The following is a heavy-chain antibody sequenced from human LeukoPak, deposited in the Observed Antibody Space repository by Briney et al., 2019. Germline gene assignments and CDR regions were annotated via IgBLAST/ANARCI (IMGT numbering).Heavy chain of an antibody. CDR3: AKDRPRRQWFGELYLGMDV. Sequence: ASVKVSCKASGYTVTSYGISWVRQAPGQGLEWMGWISAYNGNTNYAQKLQGRVTMTTDTSTSTAYMELRSLRSDDTAVYYCAKDRPRRQWFGELYLGMDVWGQGTTVTVSS. CDR1: GYTVTSYG. D-gene: IGHD3-10*01. J-gene: IGHJ6*02. CDR2: ISAYNGNT. V-gene: IGHV1-18*01.